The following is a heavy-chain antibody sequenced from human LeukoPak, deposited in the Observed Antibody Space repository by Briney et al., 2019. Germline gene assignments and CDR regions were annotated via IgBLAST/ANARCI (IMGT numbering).Heavy chain of an antibody. CDR1: GGSISSGSYY. CDR2: IYYSGST. V-gene: IGHV4-39*01. D-gene: IGHD3-22*01. CDR3: AARYDSSGYYLPNWFDP. Sequence: PSQTLSLTCTVSGGSISSGSYYWGWIRQPPGKGLEWIGSIYYSGSTYYNPSLKSRVTISVDTSKNQFSLKLSSVTAADTAVYYCAARYDSSGYYLPNWFDPWGQGTLVTVSS. J-gene: IGHJ5*02.